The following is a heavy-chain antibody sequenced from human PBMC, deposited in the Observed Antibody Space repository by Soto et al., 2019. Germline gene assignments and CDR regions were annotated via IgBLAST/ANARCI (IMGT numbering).Heavy chain of an antibody. D-gene: IGHD6-19*01. V-gene: IGHV3-48*03. CDR3: ARDRSSGWAFDY. CDR2: ISNSGSTI. CDR1: GFTFSSYE. Sequence: PGGSLRLSCAAYGFTFSSYEMNWVRQAPGKGLEWVSYISNSGSTIYYADSVKGRFTISRDNAKKSLYLQMNSLRAEDTAVYYCARDRSSGWAFDYWGQGTLVTVSS. J-gene: IGHJ4*02.